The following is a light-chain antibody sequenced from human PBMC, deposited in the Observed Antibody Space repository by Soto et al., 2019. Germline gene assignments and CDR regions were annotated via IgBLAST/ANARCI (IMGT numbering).Light chain of an antibody. Sequence: QSLLTQPASGCGSPGQSITISCTGTSSDVGHHNYVSSYQQYPGKAPKLMIYEVNNRRSVVSNRFSGSKSCNTASLTISGLQAEDEADYYCSSCTRNSTYVFGTGTKVPVL. CDR1: SSDVGHHNY. CDR3: SSCTRNSTYV. CDR2: EVN. J-gene: IGLJ1*01. V-gene: IGLV2-14*01.